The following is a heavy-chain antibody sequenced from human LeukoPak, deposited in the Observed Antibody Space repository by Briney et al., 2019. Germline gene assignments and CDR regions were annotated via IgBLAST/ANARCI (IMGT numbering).Heavy chain of an antibody. J-gene: IGHJ5*02. Sequence: SQTLSLTCAASGDTFSSNSAAWNWNRQSQSIGFEWLVSTYYRSKCYNDYAVCVKTRITINPETSKNQFSLQLNSVTPADTAVYYCARNVKPGATGGNWFDPWGQRTLVTVSS. CDR3: ARNVKPGATGGNWFDP. V-gene: IGHV6-1*01. CDR1: GDTFSSNSAA. CDR2: TYYRSKCYN. D-gene: IGHD1-14*01.